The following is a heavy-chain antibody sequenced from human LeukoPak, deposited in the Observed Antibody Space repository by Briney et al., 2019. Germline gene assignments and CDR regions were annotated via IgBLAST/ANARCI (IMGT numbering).Heavy chain of an antibody. CDR3: ARGRQDVTMIVVVMTAVSYYLDV. CDR1: GGSCSGYY. CDR2: MNPSGST. V-gene: IGHV4-34*01. D-gene: IGHD3-22*01. J-gene: IGHJ6*03. Sequence: LETLSLTCAVYGGSCSGYYWTWIRQTPEKGLEWIGEMNPSGSTNYNPSLKSRVTISVDTSKNQFSLELSSVTATDTAVYYCARGRQDVTMIVVVMTAVSYYLDVWGKGTTVTVS.